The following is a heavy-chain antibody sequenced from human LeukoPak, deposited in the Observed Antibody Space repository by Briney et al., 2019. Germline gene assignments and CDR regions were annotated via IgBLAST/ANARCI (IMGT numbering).Heavy chain of an antibody. J-gene: IGHJ4*02. D-gene: IGHD3-3*01. V-gene: IGHV3-11*01. CDR2: ISSSGSTI. CDR3: AKPNFWSGYYTYTPPPDY. Sequence: GGSLRLSCAASGFTFSDYYMSWIRQAPGKGLEWVSYISSSGSTIYYADSVKGRFTISRDNAKNSLYLQMNSLRAEDTAVYYCAKPNFWSGYYTYTPPPDYWGQGTLVTASS. CDR1: GFTFSDYY.